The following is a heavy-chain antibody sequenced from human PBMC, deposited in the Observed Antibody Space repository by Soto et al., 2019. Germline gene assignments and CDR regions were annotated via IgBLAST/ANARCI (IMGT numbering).Heavy chain of an antibody. CDR2: ISAYNGNT. Sequence: ASVKVSCKASGYTFTSYGISWVRQAPGQGLEWMGWISAYNGNTNYAQKLQGRVTMTTDTSTSTAYMELGSLRSDDTAVYYCASLFGGSGSPDAFDIWGQGTMVTVSS. D-gene: IGHD3-10*01. V-gene: IGHV1-18*01. J-gene: IGHJ3*02. CDR3: ASLFGGSGSPDAFDI. CDR1: GYTFTSYG.